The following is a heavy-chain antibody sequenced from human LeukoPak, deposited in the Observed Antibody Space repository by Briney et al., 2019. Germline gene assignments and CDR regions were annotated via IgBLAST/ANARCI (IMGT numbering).Heavy chain of an antibody. CDR1: GDSVSSNNVA. Sequence: SQTLSLTCAISGDSVSSNNVAWNWIRQSPSRGLEWLGRTYYKSKWSNDYAVSVKSRITINPDTSKNQFSLQLNSVTPEDTAIYYCVRYNWNPNQMFDYWGQGTLVTVSS. J-gene: IGHJ4*02. CDR3: VRYNWNPNQMFDY. V-gene: IGHV6-1*01. D-gene: IGHD1-20*01. CDR2: TYYKSKWSN.